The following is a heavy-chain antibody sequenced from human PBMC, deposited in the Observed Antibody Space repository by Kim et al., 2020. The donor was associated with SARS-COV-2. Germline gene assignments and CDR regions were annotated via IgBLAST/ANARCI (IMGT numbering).Heavy chain of an antibody. CDR2: FDPQDDEP. V-gene: IGHV1-24*01. CDR3: ATAGPWNAHFGY. D-gene: IGHD1-1*01. J-gene: IGHJ4*02. Sequence: ASVKVSCKVSGYTLSELAMYWVRQAPGKGLEWMGSFDPQDDEPMYAQKFQGRVTMTEDTSTDTAYMEVRSLRSEDTAVYYCATAGPWNAHFGYWGQGTL. CDR1: GYTLSELA.